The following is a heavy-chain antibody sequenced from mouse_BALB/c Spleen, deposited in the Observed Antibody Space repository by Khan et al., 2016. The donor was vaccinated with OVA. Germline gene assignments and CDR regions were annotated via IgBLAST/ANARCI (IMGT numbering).Heavy chain of an antibody. J-gene: IGHJ4*01. CDR1: GFSLTDHG. Sequence: QVQLKESGPGLVAPSQSLSITCTVSGFSLTDHGVSWIRQPPGKGLEWLGVIWGGGSTYYNSVLKSRLNISKDNSKTQVFLKMNSLQTDDTAMYYCAKQICSPYYGMDYWGQGTSVTVSS. V-gene: IGHV2-6-5*01. CDR2: IWGGGST. CDR3: AKQICSPYYGMDY.